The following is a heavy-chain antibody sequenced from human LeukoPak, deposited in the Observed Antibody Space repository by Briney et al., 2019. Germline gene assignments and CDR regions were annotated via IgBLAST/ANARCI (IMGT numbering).Heavy chain of an antibody. V-gene: IGHV4-4*07. CDR2: IYTSGST. CDR1: GGSLSSYY. Sequence: PSETLSLTCTVSGGSLSSYYWSWIRQPAGKGLEGIGRIYTSGSTNYNPSLKSRVPLSVDTSKNQFSLKLSSVTAADTAVYYCAMSAYSSGWYSDYWGQGTLVTVSS. J-gene: IGHJ4*02. CDR3: AMSAYSSGWYSDY. D-gene: IGHD6-19*01.